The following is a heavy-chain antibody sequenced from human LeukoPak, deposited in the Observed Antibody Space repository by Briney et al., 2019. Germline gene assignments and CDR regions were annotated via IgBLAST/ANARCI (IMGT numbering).Heavy chain of an antibody. CDR3: ARQPQWELRSGYFDY. V-gene: IGHV5-51*01. CDR1: GYSFSTNW. D-gene: IGHD1-26*01. J-gene: IGHJ4*02. CDR2: IYPSDSDT. Sequence: GESLKISCKGSGYSFSTNWIGWVRQMPGKGLEWMGIIYPSDSDTRYSPSFQGQVTISADKSISTAYLQWSSLKASDTAMYYCARQPQWELRSGYFDYWGQGTLVTVSS.